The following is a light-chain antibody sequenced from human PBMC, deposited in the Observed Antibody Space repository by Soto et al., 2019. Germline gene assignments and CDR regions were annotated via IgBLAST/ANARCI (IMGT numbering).Light chain of an antibody. CDR3: AAWDDSLSGHVV. CDR1: SSDVGGYNY. Sequence: QSVLTQPASVSGSPGQSITISCTGTSSDVGGYNYVSWYQQHPGKAPKLMIYDVSNRPSGVPDRFSGSKSGTSASLAISGLRSEDEADYYCAAWDDSLSGHVVFGGGTKLTVL. J-gene: IGLJ2*01. CDR2: DVS. V-gene: IGLV2-14*01.